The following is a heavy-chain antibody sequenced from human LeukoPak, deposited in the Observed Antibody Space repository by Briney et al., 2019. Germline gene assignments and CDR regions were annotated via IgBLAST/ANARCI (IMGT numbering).Heavy chain of an antibody. Sequence: GGSLRLSCAASGFTSSSYAMSWVRQAPGKGLEWVSAISGSGGSTYYADSVKGRFTISRDNSKNTLYLQMNSLRAEDTAVYYCAKGAAWGAVEYQLLYSLYYYYYGMDVWGQGTTVTVSS. CDR1: GFTSSSYA. CDR3: AKGAAWGAVEYQLLYSLYYYYYGMDV. J-gene: IGHJ6*02. V-gene: IGHV3-23*01. D-gene: IGHD2-2*02. CDR2: ISGSGGST.